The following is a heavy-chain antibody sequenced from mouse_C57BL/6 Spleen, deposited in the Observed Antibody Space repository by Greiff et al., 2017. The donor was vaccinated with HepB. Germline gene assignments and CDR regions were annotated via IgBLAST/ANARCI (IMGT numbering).Heavy chain of an antibody. V-gene: IGHV3-6*01. Sequence: DVKLQESGPGLVKPSQSLSLTCSVTGYSITSGYYWNWIRQFPGNKLEWMGYISYDGSNNYNPSLKNRISITRDTSKNQFFLKLNSVTTEDTATYYCARIYYDYFYFDYWGQGTTLTVSS. CDR2: ISYDGSN. CDR3: ARIYYDYFYFDY. CDR1: GYSITSGYY. J-gene: IGHJ2*01. D-gene: IGHD2-4*01.